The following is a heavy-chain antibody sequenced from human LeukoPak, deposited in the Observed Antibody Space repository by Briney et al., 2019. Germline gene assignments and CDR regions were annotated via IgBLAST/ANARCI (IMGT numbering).Heavy chain of an antibody. Sequence: GGSLRLSCAASGFTFSSYAMHWVRQAPGKGLEWVAVISYDGSNKYYADSVKGRFTISRDNSKNTLYLQMNSLRAEDTAVYYCARAGQSELDYWGQGTLVTVSS. V-gene: IGHV3-30-3*01. CDR3: ARAGQSELDY. J-gene: IGHJ4*02. CDR2: ISYDGSNK. D-gene: IGHD3-10*01. CDR1: GFTFSSYA.